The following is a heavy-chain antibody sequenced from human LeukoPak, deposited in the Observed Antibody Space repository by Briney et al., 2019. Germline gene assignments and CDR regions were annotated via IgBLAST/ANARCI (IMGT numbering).Heavy chain of an antibody. Sequence: TSETLSLTCAVYGGSFSGYYWSWIRQPPGKGLEWIGEINHSGSTNYNPPLKSRVTISVDTSKNQFSLKLSSVTAADTAVYYCARDRSMDSSGYYSYWGQGTLVTVSS. V-gene: IGHV4-34*01. CDR3: ARDRSMDSSGYYSY. D-gene: IGHD3-22*01. CDR2: INHSGST. J-gene: IGHJ4*02. CDR1: GGSFSGYY.